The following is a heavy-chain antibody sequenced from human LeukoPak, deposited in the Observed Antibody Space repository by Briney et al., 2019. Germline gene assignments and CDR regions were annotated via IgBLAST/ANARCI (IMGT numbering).Heavy chain of an antibody. CDR1: GGTSSSYA. D-gene: IGHD5-12*01. J-gene: IGHJ3*02. CDR3: ARPNVDIVAKDAFDI. Sequence: GSSVKVSCKASGGTSSSYAISWVRQAPGQGLEWMGRIIPILGIANYAQKFQGRVTITADKSTSTAYMELSSLRSEDTAVYYCARPNVDIVAKDAFDIWGQGTMVTVSS. V-gene: IGHV1-69*04. CDR2: IIPILGIA.